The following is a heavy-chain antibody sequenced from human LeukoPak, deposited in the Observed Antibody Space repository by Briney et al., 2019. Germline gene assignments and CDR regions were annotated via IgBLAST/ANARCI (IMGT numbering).Heavy chain of an antibody. D-gene: IGHD2-15*01. CDR1: GLTFSNYA. CDR3: AKTQGYYDA. J-gene: IGHJ5*02. Sequence: AGSLRLSCVAYGLTFSNYAWTWVHQPPGKGLELVAGIWGADDKTFYGDAVKGRFTISRDNSKNTLYLKMNTLRADDTAVYYCAKTQGYYDAWGQGALVTVSS. CDR2: IWGADDKT. V-gene: IGHV3-23*01.